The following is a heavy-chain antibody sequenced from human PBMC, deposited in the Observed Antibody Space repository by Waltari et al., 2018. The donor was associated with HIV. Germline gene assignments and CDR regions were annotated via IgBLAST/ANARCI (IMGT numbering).Heavy chain of an antibody. D-gene: IGHD3-22*01. CDR1: GFTFSAYW. V-gene: IGHV3-74*01. Sequence: EVQLVESGGGSVQPGGSLRLSCAASGFTFSAYWMHWVRQAPGKGLVWVSRIKTAGSTTTYADSVEGRFTISRDNAKNTLYLQMSSLRAEDTAVYYCARDKTDNSVYYFSYYYFYGLDVWGQGTTVTVSS. CDR2: IKTAGSTT. J-gene: IGHJ6*02. CDR3: ARDKTDNSVYYFSYYYFYGLDV.